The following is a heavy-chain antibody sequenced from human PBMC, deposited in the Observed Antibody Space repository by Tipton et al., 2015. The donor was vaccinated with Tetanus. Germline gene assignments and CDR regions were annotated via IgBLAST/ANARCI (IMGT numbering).Heavy chain of an antibody. CDR2: VSSSGNS. V-gene: IGHV4-4*07. D-gene: IGHD2-2*01. CDR1: GDSVSGYY. Sequence: TLSLTCTVSGDSVSGYYWSWIRQPPGKRLEWIGFVSSSGNSNYSPSLTGRVSMSLDTSKQQFSLSLTSATAADTAVYYRARGWSECSSWSCSPFDSWGQGTLVTVSS. CDR3: ARGWSECSSWSCSPFDS. J-gene: IGHJ4*02.